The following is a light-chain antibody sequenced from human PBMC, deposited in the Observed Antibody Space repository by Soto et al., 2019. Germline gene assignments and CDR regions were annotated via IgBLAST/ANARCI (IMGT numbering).Light chain of an antibody. J-gene: IGLJ2*01. CDR2: NTN. Sequence: QAVVTQEPSLTVSPGGTVTLTCASSTGVVTSGYYPNWFQQKPGQAPRALIYNTNNKHSWTPARFSGSLLGARAALTLSGVQPEDEAEYYCLLYYGDAVVFGGGTKLTVL. CDR3: LLYYGDAVV. CDR1: TGVVTSGYY. V-gene: IGLV7-43*01.